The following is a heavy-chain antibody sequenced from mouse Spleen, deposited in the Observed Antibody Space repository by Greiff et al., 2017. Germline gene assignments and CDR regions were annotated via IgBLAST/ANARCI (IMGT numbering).Heavy chain of an antibody. CDR2: IRNKANGYTT. CDR1: GFTFTDYY. CDR3: ARDCDYRFDY. D-gene: IGHD2-14*01. V-gene: IGHV7-3*02. J-gene: IGHJ2*01. Sequence: DVKLVESGGGLVQPGGSLRLSCATSGFTFTDYYMSWVRQPPGKALEWLGFIRNKANGYTTEYSASVKGRFTISRDNSQSILYLQMNTLRAEDSATYYCARDCDYRFDYWGQGTTLTVSS.